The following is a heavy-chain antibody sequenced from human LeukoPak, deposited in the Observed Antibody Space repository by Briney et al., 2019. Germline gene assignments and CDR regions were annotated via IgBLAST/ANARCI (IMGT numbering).Heavy chain of an antibody. Sequence: PGGSLRLSCAASGFTFSSYWMNWVRQAPGKGLEWVSSISGSSTNIYYVDSVKGRFTISRDNAKNSLYLQMNSLRAEDTAVYYCARGSEWSSGVSDYWGQGTLVTVSS. CDR3: ARGSEWSSGVSDY. J-gene: IGHJ4*02. V-gene: IGHV3-21*01. CDR2: ISGSSTNI. D-gene: IGHD3-3*01. CDR1: GFTFSSYW.